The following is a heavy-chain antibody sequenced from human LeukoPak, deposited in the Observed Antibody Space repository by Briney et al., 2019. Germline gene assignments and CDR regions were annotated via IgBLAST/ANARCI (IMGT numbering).Heavy chain of an antibody. V-gene: IGHV5-51*01. D-gene: IGHD6-13*01. CDR1: GYTFKRYW. CDR3: ARWRSSWHFDY. CDR2: IYPSDSDT. J-gene: IGHJ4*02. Sequence: KNGESLKISCKASGYTFKRYWIAWVRQMPGKGPEWMGIIYPSDSDTRYSPSFQGQVTISADKSISTAYLQWSGLKASDTAIYYCARWRSSWHFDYWGQGTLVTVSS.